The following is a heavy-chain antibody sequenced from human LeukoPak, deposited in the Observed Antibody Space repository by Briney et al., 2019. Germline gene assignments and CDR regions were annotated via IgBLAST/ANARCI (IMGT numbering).Heavy chain of an antibody. D-gene: IGHD4-17*01. CDR1: GFTFSSYS. J-gene: IGHJ4*02. CDR2: ISSSSSTI. V-gene: IGHV3-48*01. Sequence: GESLRLSCAASGFTFSSYSMNWVRQAPGKGLEWVSYISSSSSTIYYADSVKGRFTISRDNAKNSLYLQMNSLRAEDTAVYYCARVRKATVTGFDYWGQGTLVTVSS. CDR3: ARVRKATVTGFDY.